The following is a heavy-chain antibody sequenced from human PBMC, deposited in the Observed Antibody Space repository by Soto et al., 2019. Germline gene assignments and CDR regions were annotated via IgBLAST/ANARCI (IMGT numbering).Heavy chain of an antibody. CDR3: ASPHIVVVTATDYYYYGMDV. CDR1: GGTFSSYA. D-gene: IGHD2-21*02. CDR2: IIPIFGTA. V-gene: IGHV1-69*06. Sequence: QVPLVQSGAEVKKPGSSVKVSCKASGGTFSSYAISWVRQAPGQGLEWMGGIIPIFGTANYAQKFQGRVTITADKSTSTAYMELSSLRSEDTAVYYCASPHIVVVTATDYYYYGMDVWGQGTTVTVSS. J-gene: IGHJ6*02.